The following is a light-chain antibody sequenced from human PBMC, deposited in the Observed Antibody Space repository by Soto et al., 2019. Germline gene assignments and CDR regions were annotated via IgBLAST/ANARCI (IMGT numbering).Light chain of an antibody. J-gene: IGLJ3*02. CDR3: AAWDDRLTAWT. V-gene: IGLV1-44*01. Sequence: QSVLTQPPSASGTPGQRVTISCSGSSSNIGRNTVKWYRQLPGTAPKLLIGRSDQRPSGVSDRFSASQSGTSASLAISGRQSEDEAVYICAAWDDRLTAWTFGGGTKLTVL. CDR2: RSD. CDR1: SSNIGRNT.